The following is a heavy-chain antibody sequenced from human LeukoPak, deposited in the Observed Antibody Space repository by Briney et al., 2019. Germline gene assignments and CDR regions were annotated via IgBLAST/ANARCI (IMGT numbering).Heavy chain of an antibody. D-gene: IGHD1-7*01. CDR1: GFTFSSYS. CDR3: AKDRIPGTGTLLGF. V-gene: IGHV3-21*04. CDR2: ISSSSSYI. Sequence: PGGSLRLSCAASGFTFSSYSMNWVRQAPGKGLEWVSSISSSSSYIYYADSVKGRFTISRDNAKNSLYLQMNGLRADDTAVYYCAKDRIPGTGTLLGFWGQGTLVTVSS. J-gene: IGHJ4*02.